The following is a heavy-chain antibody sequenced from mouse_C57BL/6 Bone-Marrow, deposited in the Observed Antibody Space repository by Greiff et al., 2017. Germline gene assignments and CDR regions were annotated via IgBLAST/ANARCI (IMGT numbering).Heavy chain of an antibody. V-gene: IGHV5-6*01. J-gene: IGHJ2*01. CDR3: ARHLLRGFDY. CDR1: GFTFSSYG. D-gene: IGHD2-1*01. Sequence: EVMLVESGGDLVKPGGSLKLSCAASGFTFSSYGMSWVRQTPDKRLEWVATISSGGSYTYYPDSVKGRFTISRDNAKNTLYLQMSSLKSEDTAMYYCARHLLRGFDYWGQGTTLTVSS. CDR2: ISSGGSYT.